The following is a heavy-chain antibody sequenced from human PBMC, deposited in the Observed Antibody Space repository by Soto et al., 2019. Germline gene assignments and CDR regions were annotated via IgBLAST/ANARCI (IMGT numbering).Heavy chain of an antibody. V-gene: IGHV4-34*01. CDR3: ARGWGRIFDY. J-gene: IGHJ4*02. D-gene: IGHD7-27*01. Sequence: QVQLQQWGAGLLKPSETLSLTCAVYGGSLSGYYWNWIRQPPGKGLEWIGEINHSGDTNYNSSLKSRVTISVDTSKHQFSLKLSSVTAADTAVYYCARGWGRIFDYWGQGTLVTVSS. CDR1: GGSLSGYY. CDR2: INHSGDT.